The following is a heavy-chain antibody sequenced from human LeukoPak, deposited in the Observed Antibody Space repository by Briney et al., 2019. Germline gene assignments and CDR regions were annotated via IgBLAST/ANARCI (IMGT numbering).Heavy chain of an antibody. J-gene: IGHJ2*01. V-gene: IGHV3-21*01. Sequence: GGSLRLSCAASGFTFCNFSMSWVRQAPGKGLEWVSSISSSSSNIYYADSVKGRFTIYTDIATNSLFLRMNSLRAEATAVYYCARVQLLVHPNWYSDFCGGGSLVSVSS. D-gene: IGHD6-19*01. CDR3: ARVQLLVHPNWYSDF. CDR1: GFTFCNFS. CDR2: ISSSSSNI.